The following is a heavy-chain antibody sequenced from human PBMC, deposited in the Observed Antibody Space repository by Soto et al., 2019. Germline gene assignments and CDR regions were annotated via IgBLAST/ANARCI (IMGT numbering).Heavy chain of an antibody. CDR3: ARVPQWCMHCLDV. V-gene: IGHV3-21*01. CDR2: ISSGGTYI. J-gene: IGHJ6*02. CDR1: GFTFSTFG. D-gene: IGHD2-8*01. Sequence: GGSLRLSCATSGFTFSTFGMHWVRQAPGKGLEWVSYISSGGTYINYADSVKGRFTVSRDNTKESLYLRMNSLGAEDTAVYYCARVPQWCMHCLDVWGQGATVTVSS.